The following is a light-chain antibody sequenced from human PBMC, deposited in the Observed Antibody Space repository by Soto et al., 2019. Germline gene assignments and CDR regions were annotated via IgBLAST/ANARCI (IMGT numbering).Light chain of an antibody. V-gene: IGKV3D-20*02. CDR3: QQLSRYPLT. Sequence: EIVLTQSPATLSLSPGERATLSCGASQTINSDYLAWYQQKPGQAPRLLIYGASTRATGIPARFSGSGSETEFSLTIRALQPEDFATYYCQQLSRYPLTFGGGTKVDIK. CDR2: GAS. J-gene: IGKJ4*01. CDR1: QTINSDY.